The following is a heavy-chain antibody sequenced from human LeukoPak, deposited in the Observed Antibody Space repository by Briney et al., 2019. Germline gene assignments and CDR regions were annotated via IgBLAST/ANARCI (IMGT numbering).Heavy chain of an antibody. V-gene: IGHV1-24*01. CDR1: GYTLTELS. Sequence: SVKVSFKVSGYTLTELSMHWVRQAPGKGLEWKGGFDPEDGETIYAQKFQGRVTMTEDTSTDTAYMELSSLRSEDTAVYYCATKAILQSRGTGRRYYYYYYYMDVWGKGTTVTVSS. D-gene: IGHD2-8*02. J-gene: IGHJ6*03. CDR2: FDPEDGET. CDR3: ATKAILQSRGTGRRYYYYYYYMDV.